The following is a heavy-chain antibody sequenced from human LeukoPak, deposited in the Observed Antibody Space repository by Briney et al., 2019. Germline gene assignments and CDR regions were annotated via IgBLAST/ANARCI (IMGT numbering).Heavy chain of an antibody. CDR2: ISGIGST. Sequence: GGSLRLSCAASGFSVSSNYMSWVRQAPGKGLEWVSSISGIGSTSYADSVKGRFTISRDNSRSTLYLQMDSLRPEDTALYYCARSGYYYDSSGSSSWGQGTLVTVSS. D-gene: IGHD3-22*01. CDR3: ARSGYYYDSSGSSS. CDR1: GFSVSSNY. J-gene: IGHJ5*02. V-gene: IGHV3-66*01.